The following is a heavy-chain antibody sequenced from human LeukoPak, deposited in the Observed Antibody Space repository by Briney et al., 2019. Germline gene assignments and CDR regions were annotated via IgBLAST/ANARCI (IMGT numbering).Heavy chain of an antibody. D-gene: IGHD4-17*01. CDR2: ISRGGST. J-gene: IGHJ4*02. CDR1: GDPFSAYF. CDR3: GVSTTRATTRTIDY. Sequence: SETLSLTCAVYGDPFSAYFWTWIRYPPGKGLEWIGEISRGGSTNSSPSLKSRVTISLDTSKNQVSLTLSSVTAADTAMYYCGVSTTRATTRTIDYWGQGTLVTVSS. V-gene: IGHV4-34*01.